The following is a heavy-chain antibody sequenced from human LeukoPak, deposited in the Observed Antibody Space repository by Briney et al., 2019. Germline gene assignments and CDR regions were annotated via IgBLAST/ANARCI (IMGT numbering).Heavy chain of an antibody. Sequence: ASVKVSCKASGYNFNTYGISWVRQAPGQGLEWMGWISSSSGNTKYAQKLQDRVTMTTDTSTSTAYLYLRNLRSDDTAVYYCVRLPLGYCSSTSCLDWGQGTLVTVSS. J-gene: IGHJ4*02. CDR2: ISSSSGNT. CDR3: VRLPLGYCSSTSCLD. CDR1: GYNFNTYG. D-gene: IGHD2-2*01. V-gene: IGHV1-18*01.